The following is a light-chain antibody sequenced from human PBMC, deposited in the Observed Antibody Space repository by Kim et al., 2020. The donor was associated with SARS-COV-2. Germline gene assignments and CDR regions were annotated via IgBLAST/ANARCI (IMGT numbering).Light chain of an antibody. Sequence: DIVMTQSPLFMPVTLGQPASISCRSSQSLVHSNGNTYFNWFHQKPGQSPRRLISKVSNRDSGVPDRFSGSASGTVFTLRISRVEAEDVGVYYCMQSTHWPWTFGQGTKLEI. V-gene: IGKV2-30*02. J-gene: IGKJ1*01. CDR1: QSLVHSNGNTY. CDR2: KVS. CDR3: MQSTHWPWT.